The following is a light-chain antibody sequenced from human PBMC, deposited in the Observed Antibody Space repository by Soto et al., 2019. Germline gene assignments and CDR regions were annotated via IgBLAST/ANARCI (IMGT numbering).Light chain of an antibody. J-gene: IGKJ1*01. CDR3: QQYNNWPQT. CDR2: SAS. CDR1: QSVSIN. V-gene: IGKV3-15*01. Sequence: EIVMTQSPATLSVSPGERATLSCRASQSVSINLAWYQQKPGQAPRLLIYSASTRATGIPARFSGSGSGAEFTLTISSLQSEDFAVYYCQQYNNWPQTFGQGTKVEIK.